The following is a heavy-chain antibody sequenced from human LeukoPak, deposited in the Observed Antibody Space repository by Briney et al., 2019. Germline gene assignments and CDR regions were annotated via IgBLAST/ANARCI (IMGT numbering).Heavy chain of an antibody. V-gene: IGHV3-9*01. CDR3: AKDKRPIAAAGTPLDAFDI. Sequence: PGGSLRLSCAASGFTFDDYAMHWVRQAPGKGLEWVSGISWNSGSIGYADSVKGRFTISRDNAKNSLYLQMNSLRAEDTALYYCAKDKRPIAAAGTPLDAFDIWAKGQWSPSLQ. D-gene: IGHD6-13*01. CDR2: ISWNSGSI. J-gene: IGHJ3*02. CDR1: GFTFDDYA.